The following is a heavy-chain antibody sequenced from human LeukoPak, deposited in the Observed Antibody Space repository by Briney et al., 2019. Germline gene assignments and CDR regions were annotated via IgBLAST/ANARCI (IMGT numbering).Heavy chain of an antibody. CDR1: GGSISSGDYY. Sequence: SQTLSLTCTVSGGSISSGDYYWSWIRQPPGKGLEWIGYIYYSGSTYYNPSLKSRVTISVDTSKNQFSLKLSSVTAADTAVYYCARGSSVAAAGSRFDYWGQGTLVTVSS. CDR3: ARGSSVAAAGSRFDY. V-gene: IGHV4-30-4*01. J-gene: IGHJ4*02. CDR2: IYYSGST. D-gene: IGHD6-13*01.